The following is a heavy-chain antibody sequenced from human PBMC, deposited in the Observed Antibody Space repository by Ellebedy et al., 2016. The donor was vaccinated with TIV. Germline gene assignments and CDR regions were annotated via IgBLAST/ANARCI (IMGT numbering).Heavy chain of an antibody. CDR3: VKDARLASY. CDR1: GFTFSTYW. Sequence: GGSLRLSCAASGFTFSTYWMSWVRQAPGKGLEWVANIKQDGSEKNYVDSVKGRFTISRDNAKNSLYLQMNSLRAEDTAVYYCVKDARLASYWGQGTLVTVSS. J-gene: IGHJ4*02. CDR2: IKQDGSEK. D-gene: IGHD2-15*01. V-gene: IGHV3-7*01.